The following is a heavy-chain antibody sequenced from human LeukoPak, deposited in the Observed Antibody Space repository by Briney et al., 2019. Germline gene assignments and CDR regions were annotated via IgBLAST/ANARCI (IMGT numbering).Heavy chain of an antibody. CDR3: ARDYGSGWYNY. D-gene: IGHD6-19*01. CDR1: GYTFTNYY. J-gene: IGHJ4*02. V-gene: IGHV1-2*06. Sequence: ASVKVSCKASGYTFTNYYMNWVRQAPGQGHEWMGRINPNSGATNYAQKFQGRVTMTRDTSISTAYMELSRLRSDDTAVYYCARDYGSGWYNYWGQGTLVTVSS. CDR2: INPNSGAT.